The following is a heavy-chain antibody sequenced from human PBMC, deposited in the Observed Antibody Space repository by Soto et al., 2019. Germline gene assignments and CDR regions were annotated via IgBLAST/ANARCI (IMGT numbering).Heavy chain of an antibody. Sequence: EVRLVESGGGFVQPGRSLRLSCTVSGFTFDEHSMHWVRQAPGKGLEWVSGINYNGGRVAYVDSVRGRFTIARDNANNSLFLQMNSLRPEDTGLYFCSKGRPCYSGLDTDFDAWGQGSPVTVSS. CDR1: GFTFDEHS. CDR3: SKGRPCYSGLDTDFDA. CDR2: INYNGGRV. J-gene: IGHJ4*02. V-gene: IGHV3-9*01. D-gene: IGHD5-12*01.